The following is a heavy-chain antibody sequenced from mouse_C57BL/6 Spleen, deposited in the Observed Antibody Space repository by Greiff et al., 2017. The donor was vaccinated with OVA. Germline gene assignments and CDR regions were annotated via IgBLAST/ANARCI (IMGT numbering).Heavy chain of an antibody. V-gene: IGHV1-64*01. D-gene: IGHD3-2*02. J-gene: IGHJ3*01. Sequence: VQLQQSGAELVKPGASVKLSCKASGYTFTSYWMHWVKQRPGQGLEWIGMIHPNSGSTNYNEKFKSKATLTVDKSSSTAYMQLSSLTSEDSAVYYCALDSSGYPFAYWGQGTLVTVSA. CDR1: GYTFTSYW. CDR3: ALDSSGYPFAY. CDR2: IHPNSGST.